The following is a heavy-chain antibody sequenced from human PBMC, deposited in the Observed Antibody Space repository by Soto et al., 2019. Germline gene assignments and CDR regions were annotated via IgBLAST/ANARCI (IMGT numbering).Heavy chain of an antibody. CDR3: ARDSPPVDY. CDR1: GYTFTSYG. CDR2: ISVYNGHT. J-gene: IGHJ4*01. V-gene: IGHV1-18*01. Sequence: QVQLVQSGAEVKKPGASVKVSCKASGYTFTSYGLSWVRQAPGQGLEWMGWISVYNGHTKNAQKLQGRVTMTTDTATSTAYMELRRLRSDDTAVYYCARDSPPVDYWGHGTLVTVSS.